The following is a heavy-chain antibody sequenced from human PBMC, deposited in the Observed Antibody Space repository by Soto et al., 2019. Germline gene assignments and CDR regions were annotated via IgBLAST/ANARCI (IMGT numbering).Heavy chain of an antibody. J-gene: IGHJ6*02. CDR1: GFTFSSYS. D-gene: IGHD5-18*01. CDR2: ISSSSSYI. Sequence: GSLRLSCAASGFTFSSYSMNWVRQAPGKGLEWVSSISSSSSYIYYADSVKGRFTISRNNAKNSLYLQMNSLRAEDTAVYYCARDRSYGWDYYYGMDVWGQGTTVTVSS. V-gene: IGHV3-21*01. CDR3: ARDRSYGWDYYYGMDV.